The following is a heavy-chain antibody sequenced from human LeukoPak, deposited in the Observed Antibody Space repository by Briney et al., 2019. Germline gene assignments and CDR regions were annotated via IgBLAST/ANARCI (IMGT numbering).Heavy chain of an antibody. CDR1: GFTFSSYG. J-gene: IGHJ5*02. CDR3: AREGAHYDSNWFDP. CDR2: IWYDGSNK. V-gene: IGHV3-33*01. Sequence: PGGSLRLSCAASGFTFSSYGMHWVRQAPGKGLEWVAVIWYDGSNKYYADSVKGRFTISRDNSKNTLYLQMNSLRAEDTAVYYCAREGAHYDSNWFDPWGQGTLVTVSS. D-gene: IGHD3-22*01.